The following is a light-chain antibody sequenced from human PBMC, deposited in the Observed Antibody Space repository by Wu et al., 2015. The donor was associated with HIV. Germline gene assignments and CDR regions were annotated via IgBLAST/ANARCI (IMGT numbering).Light chain of an antibody. V-gene: IGKV3-20*01. Sequence: DILLTQSPGNLSLSSWERATLSCKTSQSVSRSFLAWYQQRLGQAPRLLIFGASNRATGTPDRFSGSGSGTDFILTISRLEPEDSAVYYCQLFDNSRYTFGQGTNLEI. J-gene: IGKJ2*01. CDR2: GAS. CDR1: QSVSRSF. CDR3: QLFDNSRYT.